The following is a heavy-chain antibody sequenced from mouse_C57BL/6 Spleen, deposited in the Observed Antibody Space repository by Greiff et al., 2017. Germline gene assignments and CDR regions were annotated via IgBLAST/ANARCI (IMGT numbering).Heavy chain of an antibody. Sequence: EVMLVESGPVLVKPGASVKMSCKASGYTFTDYYMNWVKQSHGKSLEWIGVINPYNGGTSYNQKFKGKATLTVDKSSSTAYMELNSLTSEDSAVYYCAGYYYGSSQGWYFDVWGTGTTVTVSS. D-gene: IGHD1-1*01. CDR2: INPYNGGT. CDR1: GYTFTDYY. CDR3: AGYYYGSSQGWYFDV. V-gene: IGHV1-19*01. J-gene: IGHJ1*03.